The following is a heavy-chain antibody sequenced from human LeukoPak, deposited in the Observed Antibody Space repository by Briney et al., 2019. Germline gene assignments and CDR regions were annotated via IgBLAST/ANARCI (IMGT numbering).Heavy chain of an antibody. CDR3: ARDRFRYCSGAYCSHFEF. D-gene: IGHD2-15*01. V-gene: IGHV3-9*03. CDR1: AFIFDDYA. Sequence: PGRSLRLSCAASAFIFDDYAMHWVRQAPGKGLEWVSGINWNSGTIGYADSVKGRFTISRDNAKNSLYLQMNSLRADDMAFYYCARDRFRYCSGAYCSHFEFWGQGTLVSVSS. CDR2: INWNSGTI. J-gene: IGHJ4*02.